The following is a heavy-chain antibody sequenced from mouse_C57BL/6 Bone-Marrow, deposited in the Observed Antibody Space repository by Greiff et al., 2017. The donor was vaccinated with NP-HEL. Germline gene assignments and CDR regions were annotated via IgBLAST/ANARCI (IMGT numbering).Heavy chain of an antibody. Sequence: QVQLQQSGAELVRPGSSVKLSCKASGYTFTSYWMDWVKQRPGQGLEWIGNIYPSDSETHYNQKFKDKATLTVDKSSSTAYMQLSSLTSEDSAVYYCARYYYGSSIYAMDYWGQGTSVTVSS. CDR3: ARYYYGSSIYAMDY. CDR2: IYPSDSET. D-gene: IGHD1-1*01. CDR1: GYTFTSYW. J-gene: IGHJ4*01. V-gene: IGHV1-61*01.